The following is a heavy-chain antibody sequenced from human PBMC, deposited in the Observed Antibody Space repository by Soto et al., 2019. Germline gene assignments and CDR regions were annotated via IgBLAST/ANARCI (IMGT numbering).Heavy chain of an antibody. CDR2: INPSGGST. CDR3: ARAKIQLWLHDAFDI. J-gene: IGHJ3*02. V-gene: IGHV1-46*03. D-gene: IGHD5-18*01. CDR1: GYAFTSYY. Sequence: ASVKVSCKASGYAFTSYYMHWVRKAPGQGLEWMRIINPSGGSTSYAQKFQGRVTMTRDTSTSTVYMELSSLRSEDTAVYYCARAKIQLWLHDAFDIWGQGTMVTVSS.